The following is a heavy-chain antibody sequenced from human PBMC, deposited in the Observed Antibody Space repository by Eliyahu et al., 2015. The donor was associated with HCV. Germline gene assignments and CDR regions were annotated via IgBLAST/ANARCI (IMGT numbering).Heavy chain of an antibody. V-gene: IGHV4-39*01. J-gene: IGHJ5*02. CDR3: ARHIPLLGYCSGGSCYWGWFDP. Sequence: QLQLQESGPGLVKPSETLSLXCXVSGGSISSSXYYWGWIRQPPGKGLEWIGSIYYSGSTYYNPSLKSRVTISVDTSKNQFSLKLSSVTAADTAVYYCARHIPLLGYCSGGSCYWGWFDPWGQGTLVTVSS. CDR2: IYYSGST. CDR1: GGSISSSXYY. D-gene: IGHD2-15*01.